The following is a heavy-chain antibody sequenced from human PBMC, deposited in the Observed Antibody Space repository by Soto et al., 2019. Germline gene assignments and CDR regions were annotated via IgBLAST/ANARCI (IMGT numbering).Heavy chain of an antibody. CDR2: ISYSGTT. V-gene: IGHV4-59*01. CDR1: GASLNSYY. J-gene: IGHJ6*02. CDR3: ATRTELPHYSYRGLDV. Sequence: QVQMQESGPGLVKPSETLSLNCTVSGASLNSYYWNWIQQPPGGGLEWLGFISYSGTTNYNPSLRSRVAISIDPSKNQFSLKLTSVTAADTAVYYCATRTELPHYSYRGLDVWGQGATVTVSS. D-gene: IGHD1-26*01.